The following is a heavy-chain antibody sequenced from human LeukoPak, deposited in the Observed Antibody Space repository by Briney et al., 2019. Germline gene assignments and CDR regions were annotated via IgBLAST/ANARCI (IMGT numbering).Heavy chain of an antibody. V-gene: IGHV3-23*01. CDR1: GFTFSSYA. Sequence: GGSLRLSCAASGFTFSSYAMSWVRQAPGKGLEWVSAISGSGGSTYYADSVKGRFTISRDNSKNTLYLQMNSLRAEDMAVYYCAKDLTGYSSGWYDPKDWFDPWGQGTLVTVSS. J-gene: IGHJ5*02. CDR3: AKDLTGYSSGWYDPKDWFDP. CDR2: ISGSGGST. D-gene: IGHD6-19*01.